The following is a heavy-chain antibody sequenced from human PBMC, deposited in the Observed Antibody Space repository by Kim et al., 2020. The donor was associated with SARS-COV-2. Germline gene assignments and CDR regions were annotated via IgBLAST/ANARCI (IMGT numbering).Heavy chain of an antibody. V-gene: IGHV3-73*01. CDR2: IRSKTNTYAT. J-gene: IGHJ3*02. CDR3: TRTPTFYDVLTGFGGDAFDI. Sequence: GVSLRLSCAASGFTFSDSGIHWVRQASGKGLEWVGRIRSKTNTYATAYAASVNGRFTISRDDSENTAYLQMNSLKTDDTAVYYCTRTPTFYDVLTGFGGDAFDIWSQGTVVTVSS. CDR1: GFTFSDSG. D-gene: IGHD3-9*01.